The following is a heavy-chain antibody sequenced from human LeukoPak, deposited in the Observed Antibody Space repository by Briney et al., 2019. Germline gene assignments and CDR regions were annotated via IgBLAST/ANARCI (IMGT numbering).Heavy chain of an antibody. V-gene: IGHV4-4*07. CDR1: GGSISSYY. CDR2: IYTSGST. Sequence: PSETLSLTCTVSGGSISSYYWSWIRQPAGKGLEWIGRIYTSGSTNYNPSLKSRVTISVDKSKNQFSLTLSSVTAADTAPYYCATDHGSGLMDVWGKGTTVTVSS. D-gene: IGHD3-10*01. J-gene: IGHJ6*04. CDR3: ATDHGSGLMDV.